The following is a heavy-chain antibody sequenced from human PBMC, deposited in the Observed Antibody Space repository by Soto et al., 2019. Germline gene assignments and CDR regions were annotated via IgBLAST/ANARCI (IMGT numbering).Heavy chain of an antibody. Sequence: GGSLRLSCAASGFTFSSYWMSWVRQAPGKGLEWVANIKQDGSEKYYVDSVKGRFTISRDNAKNSLYLQMNSLRAEDTAVYYCARRHSGYDWGFDYWGQGTLVTVSS. J-gene: IGHJ4*02. CDR3: ARRHSGYDWGFDY. CDR1: GFTFSSYW. D-gene: IGHD5-12*01. V-gene: IGHV3-7*01. CDR2: IKQDGSEK.